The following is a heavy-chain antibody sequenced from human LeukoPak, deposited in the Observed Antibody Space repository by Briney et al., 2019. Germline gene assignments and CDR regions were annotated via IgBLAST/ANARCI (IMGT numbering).Heavy chain of an antibody. V-gene: IGHV4-61*02. CDR2: IYTSGST. D-gene: IGHD3-3*01. CDR3: ARETTIFDNWFDP. CDR1: GGSISSGSYY. Sequence: SETLSLTCTVSGGSISSGSYYWSWIRQPAGKGLEWIGRIYTSGSTNYNPSLKSRVTISVDTSKNQFSLKLSSVTAADTAVYYCARETTIFDNWFDPWGQGTLVTVSS. J-gene: IGHJ5*02.